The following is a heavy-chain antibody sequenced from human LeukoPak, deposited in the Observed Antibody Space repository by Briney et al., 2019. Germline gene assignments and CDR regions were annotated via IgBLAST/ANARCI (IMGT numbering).Heavy chain of an antibody. CDR1: GFTFSSYG. J-gene: IGHJ4*02. CDR2: IRYDGSNK. CDR3: ARDYGEYYYDSSGYYGGFDY. Sequence: PGGSLRLSCAASGFTFSSYGMHRVRQAPGKGLEWVTFIRYDGSNKYYADSVKGRFTISRDNSKNTLYLQMNSLRAEDTAVYYCARDYGEYYYDSSGYYGGFDYWGQGTLVTVSS. D-gene: IGHD3-22*01. V-gene: IGHV3-30*02.